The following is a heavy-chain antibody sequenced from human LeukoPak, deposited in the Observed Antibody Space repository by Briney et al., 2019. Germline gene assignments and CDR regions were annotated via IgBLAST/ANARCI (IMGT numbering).Heavy chain of an antibody. D-gene: IGHD3-10*01. V-gene: IGHV3-23*01. Sequence: PGGSLRLSCAASGFTFSTYAMSWVRQAPGKGLKWVSAISGSGNSTHYADSVKGRFTISRDNSKNTLYLQMNSLRGEDTAIYYCAQATIIRGVAIWGQGTMVIVSS. CDR1: GFTFSTYA. J-gene: IGHJ3*02. CDR3: AQATIIRGVAI. CDR2: ISGSGNST.